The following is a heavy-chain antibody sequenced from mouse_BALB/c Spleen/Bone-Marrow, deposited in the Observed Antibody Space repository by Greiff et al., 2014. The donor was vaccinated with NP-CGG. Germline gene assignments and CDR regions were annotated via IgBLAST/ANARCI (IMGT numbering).Heavy chain of an antibody. CDR1: GYSITSDYA. D-gene: IGHD2-4*01. CDR2: ISYSGST. J-gene: IGHJ4*01. CDR3: ARRYYDYDFYAMDY. V-gene: IGHV3-2*02. Sequence: ESGPGLVKPSQSLSLTCTVTGYSITSDYAWNWIRQFPGNKLEWMGYISYSGSTSYNPSLKSRISITRDTSKNQFFLQLNSVTTEDTATYYCARRYYDYDFYAMDYGGQGTSVTVPS.